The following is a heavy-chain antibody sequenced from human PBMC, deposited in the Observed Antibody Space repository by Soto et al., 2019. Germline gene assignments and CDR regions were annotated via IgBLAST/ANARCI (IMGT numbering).Heavy chain of an antibody. CDR1: GDPIKSGDCY. CDR3: ARAGFSYGHLLF. V-gene: IGHV4-30-4*01. CDR2: IFYSGTT. D-gene: IGHD3-10*01. J-gene: IGHJ4*02. Sequence: KPSETLSLTCNVSGDPIKSGDCYWNWLRQPPGKALEWIGYIFYSGTTNYSPSLKSRVAISIDTSKNQFSLSLTSVTAADTAVYYCARAGFSYGHLLFWGQGIRVTVSS.